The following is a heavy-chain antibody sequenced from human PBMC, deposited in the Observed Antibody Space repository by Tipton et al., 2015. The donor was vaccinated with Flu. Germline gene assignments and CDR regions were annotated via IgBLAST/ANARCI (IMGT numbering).Heavy chain of an antibody. CDR1: GDSISSYY. V-gene: IGHV4-59*01. J-gene: IGHJ5*02. D-gene: IGHD2-2*01. Sequence: TLSLTCTVSGDSISSYYWTWIRQSPGKGLEWIGSLYYSATANYNHSLKRRVSISTDMPRNQISLKLSSMTATDTVMYYCARVQCRSSTCHLRGVFDPWGQGALVTVSP. CDR2: LYYSATA. CDR3: ARVQCRSSTCHLRGVFDP.